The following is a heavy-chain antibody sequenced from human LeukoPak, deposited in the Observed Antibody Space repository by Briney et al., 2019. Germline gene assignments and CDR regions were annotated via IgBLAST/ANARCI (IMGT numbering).Heavy chain of an antibody. CDR3: ARRRAEGGSNGHYNWFDP. V-gene: IGHV4-59*08. J-gene: IGHJ5*02. CDR1: GDSINAYY. Sequence: SETLSLTCTVSGDSINAYYWGWIRQPPGKGLEWIGYIYFSGTTKYNPSLESRVTISVDTSKNQFSLKLSPVTAADTAVYYCARRRAEGGSNGHYNWFDPWGQGILVTVSS. CDR2: IYFSGTT. D-gene: IGHD6-13*01.